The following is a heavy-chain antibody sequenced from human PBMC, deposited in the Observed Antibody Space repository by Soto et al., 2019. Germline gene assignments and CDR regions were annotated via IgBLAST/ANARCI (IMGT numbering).Heavy chain of an antibody. V-gene: IGHV3-23*01. Sequence: EVHLLESGGGLVKPGGSLRLSCAASGFVFSSYSMSWARQAPGKGLEWVSVISGSGDRSYYANSVKGRFTISRDNSKNMLYLEMGSLRDEDTAVYYCANGIVEGRRHYYAMDVWGQGTPVVVSS. D-gene: IGHD3-22*01. CDR2: ISGSGDRS. CDR1: GFVFSSYS. CDR3: ANGIVEGRRHYYAMDV. J-gene: IGHJ6*02.